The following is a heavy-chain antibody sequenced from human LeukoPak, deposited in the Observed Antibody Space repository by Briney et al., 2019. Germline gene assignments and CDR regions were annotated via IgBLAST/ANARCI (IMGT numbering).Heavy chain of an antibody. Sequence: GGSLRLSCAASGFTFSSYGMHWVRRAPGKGLEWVAVIWYDGSNKYYADSVKGRFTISRDNSKNTLYLQMNSLRAEDTAVYYCARERMAHSYYYGMDVWGQGTTVTVSS. CDR2: IWYDGSNK. CDR1: GFTFSSYG. CDR3: ARERMAHSYYYGMDV. D-gene: IGHD5-24*01. J-gene: IGHJ6*02. V-gene: IGHV3-33*01.